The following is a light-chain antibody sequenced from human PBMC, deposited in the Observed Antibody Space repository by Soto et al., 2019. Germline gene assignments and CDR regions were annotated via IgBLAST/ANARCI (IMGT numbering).Light chain of an antibody. Sequence: EVVLTQSPGTLSLSPGERATLSCRASQSVSSTYLAWYQRKPGQAPRLLVYGASTRATGIPDRFTGSGSETDFTLTITRLEPEDSAVYYCQQYGDSPWTFGQGTKVEI. V-gene: IGKV3-20*01. CDR1: QSVSSTY. J-gene: IGKJ1*01. CDR3: QQYGDSPWT. CDR2: GAS.